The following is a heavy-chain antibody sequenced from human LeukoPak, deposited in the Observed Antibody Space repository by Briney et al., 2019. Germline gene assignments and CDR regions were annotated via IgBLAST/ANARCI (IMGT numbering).Heavy chain of an antibody. D-gene: IGHD6-6*01. J-gene: IGHJ4*02. CDR2: ISWNSGNI. CDR1: GSTFDDYA. Sequence: PGGSLRLSCAASGSTFDDYAMHWVRQAPGKGLEWVSGISWNSGNIEYADSVKGRFTISRDNAKKSLFLQMNSLRAEDTALYYCAKDPYYSSSSPFFDYWGQGTLVTVSS. V-gene: IGHV3-9*01. CDR3: AKDPYYSSSSPFFDY.